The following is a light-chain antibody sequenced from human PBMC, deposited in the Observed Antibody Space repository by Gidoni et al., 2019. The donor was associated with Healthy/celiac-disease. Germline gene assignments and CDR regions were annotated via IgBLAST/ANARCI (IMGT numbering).Light chain of an antibody. CDR3: QAWDSSTVV. CDR1: KSGDKY. CDR2: QDS. J-gene: IGLJ2*01. V-gene: IGLV3-1*01. Sequence: SYELPQPPSVSVSPGQTASITCSGDKSGDKYACWYQQKPGQSPVLVIYQDSKRPSGTPERFSGSNSGNTATLTISGTQAMDEADYYCQAWDSSTVVFGGGTKLTVL.